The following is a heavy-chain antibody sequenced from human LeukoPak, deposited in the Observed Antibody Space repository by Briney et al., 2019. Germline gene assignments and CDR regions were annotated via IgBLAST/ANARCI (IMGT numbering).Heavy chain of an antibody. CDR2: IYSDGTT. CDR1: GFSVSSIY. V-gene: IGHV3-53*01. CDR3: ARHPLTYYYGSGSYYKSEYYMDV. J-gene: IGHJ6*03. D-gene: IGHD3-10*01. Sequence: GGSLRLSCAASGFSVSSIYMNWVRQAPGKGLEWVSVIYSDGTTYYADSVKGRFTISRDDSKNTLYLHMNSLRAEDTAVYYCARHPLTYYYGSGSYYKSEYYMDVWGKGTTVTVSS.